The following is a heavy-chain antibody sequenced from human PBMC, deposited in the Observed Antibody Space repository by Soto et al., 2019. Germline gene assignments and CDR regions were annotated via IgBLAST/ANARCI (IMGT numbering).Heavy chain of an antibody. CDR2: TYYRSKWYN. V-gene: IGHV6-1*01. Sequence: SQTLSLTCAISGDSVSSNSAAWNWIRQSPSRGLEWLGRTYYRSKWYNDYAVSVKSRITINPDTSKNQFSLQPNSVTPEDTAVYYCARDEMATIVDYYYYGMDVWGQGTTVTVSS. CDR3: ARDEMATIVDYYYYGMDV. D-gene: IGHD5-12*01. J-gene: IGHJ6*02. CDR1: GDSVSSNSAA.